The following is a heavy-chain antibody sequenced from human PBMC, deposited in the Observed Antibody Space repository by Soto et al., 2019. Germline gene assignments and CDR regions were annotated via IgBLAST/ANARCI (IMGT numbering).Heavy chain of an antibody. CDR2: IGTTFGT. V-gene: IGHV3-23*01. CDR3: ARRSISGTFYFDY. CDR1: GFTFSSHA. J-gene: IGHJ4*02. D-gene: IGHD1-1*01. Sequence: GGSLRLSCAASGFTFSSHAMSWVRQAPGEGLEWVSSIGTTFGTHYADSVKGRFTISRDNSKNTVYLEMNSLRVEDTAVFDCARRSISGTFYFDYWGQGTLVTVSS.